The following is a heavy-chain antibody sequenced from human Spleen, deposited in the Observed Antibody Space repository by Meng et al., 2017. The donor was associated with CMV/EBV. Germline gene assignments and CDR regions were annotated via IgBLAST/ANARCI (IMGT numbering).Heavy chain of an antibody. D-gene: IGHD1-26*01. Sequence: GESLKISCAASGFTFSSYSMNWVRQAPGKGLEWVSSISSSSSYIYYADSVKGRFTFPRDNAKNSLYLQMNSLRAEDTAVYYCARGRRVGHDAFDIWGQGTMVTVS. V-gene: IGHV3-21*01. CDR3: ARGRRVGHDAFDI. CDR1: GFTFSSYS. J-gene: IGHJ3*02. CDR2: ISSSSSYI.